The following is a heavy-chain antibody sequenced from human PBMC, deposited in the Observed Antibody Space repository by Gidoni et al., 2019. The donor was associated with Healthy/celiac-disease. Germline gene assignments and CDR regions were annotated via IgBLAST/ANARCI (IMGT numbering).Heavy chain of an antibody. D-gene: IGHD2-2*01. Sequence: EVQLVASGGGLVQPGGSLRLSCAASGFPFSSYDMHWVRQATGKGLEWVSAIGTAGDTYYPGSVKGRFTISRENAKNSLYLQMNSLRAGDTAVYYCARVGRVPAAMNAFDIWGQGTMVTVSS. J-gene: IGHJ3*02. V-gene: IGHV3-13*01. CDR3: ARVGRVPAAMNAFDI. CDR1: GFPFSSYD. CDR2: IGTAGDT.